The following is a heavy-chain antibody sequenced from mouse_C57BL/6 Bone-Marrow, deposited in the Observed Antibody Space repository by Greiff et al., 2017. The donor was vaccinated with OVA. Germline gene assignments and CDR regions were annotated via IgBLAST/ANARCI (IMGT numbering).Heavy chain of an antibody. CDR3: ARTRTAQATQYYYAMDY. D-gene: IGHD3-2*02. CDR2: IDPSDSYT. V-gene: IGHV1-69*01. CDR1: GYTFTSYW. J-gene: IGHJ4*01. Sequence: QVQLQQPGAELVMPGASVKLSCKASGYTFTSYWMHWVKQRPGQGLEWIGEIDPSDSYTNYNQQFKGKSTLTVDKSSSTAYMQLSSLTSEDSAVYYCARTRTAQATQYYYAMDYWGQGTSVTVSS.